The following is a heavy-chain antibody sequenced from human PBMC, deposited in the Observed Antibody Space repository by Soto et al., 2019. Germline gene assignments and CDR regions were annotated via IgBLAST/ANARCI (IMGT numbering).Heavy chain of an antibody. D-gene: IGHD6-13*01. CDR1: GFTFSSYG. J-gene: IGHJ5*02. Sequence: GGSLRLSCVASGFTFSSYGMHWVRQAPGKGLEWVAVIWYDGSNKYYADSVKGRFTISRDNSKNTLYLQMNSLRAEDTAVYYCAVSSSWYHWFDPWGQGTLVTVSS. CDR2: IWYDGSNK. CDR3: AVSSSWYHWFDP. V-gene: IGHV3-33*01.